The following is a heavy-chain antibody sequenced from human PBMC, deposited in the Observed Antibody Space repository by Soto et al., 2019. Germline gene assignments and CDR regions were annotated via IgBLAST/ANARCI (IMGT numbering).Heavy chain of an antibody. V-gene: IGHV1-8*01. CDR1: GYTFTSYD. D-gene: IGHD3-3*01. CDR2: MNPNSGNT. J-gene: IGHJ6*02. CDR3: ARGVSDYDFWSGYGLIDV. Sequence: ASVKVSCKASGYTFTSYDIYWVRQATGQGLEWMGWMNPNSGNTGYAQKFQGRVTMTRNTSISTAYMELSSLRSEDTAVYYCARGVSDYDFWSGYGLIDVWGQGTTVTVSS.